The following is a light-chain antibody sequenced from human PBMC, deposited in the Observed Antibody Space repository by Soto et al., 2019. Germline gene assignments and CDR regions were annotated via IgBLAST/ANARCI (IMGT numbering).Light chain of an antibody. CDR1: QDISKW. J-gene: IGKJ4*01. CDR3: QQADSIPMT. CDR2: AAS. Sequence: DIQMTQSPSFVSASVGDRVTITCRASQDISKWLAWYQQKPGRAPKILIFAASTLQRGVPSRFSGSGSGTDFTLPISSLQPEDSATYYCQQADSIPMTFGGGTKVDIK. V-gene: IGKV1-12*01.